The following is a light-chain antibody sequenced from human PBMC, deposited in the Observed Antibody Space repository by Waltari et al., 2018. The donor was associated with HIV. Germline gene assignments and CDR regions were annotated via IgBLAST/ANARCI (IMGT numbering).Light chain of an antibody. J-gene: IGLJ3*02. CDR3: SSYAATTTIV. CDR1: NSAIGAYDY. V-gene: IGLV2-14*01. CDR2: EVT. Sequence: QSVLTQPASVSGSPGQSITISCTGTNSAIGAYDYVSWYQQHLGKAPKLLIYEVTIRSPGISYRFFGSKSGNTASMTISGLQAEDEAHYYCSSYAATTTIVFGGGTRLTVL.